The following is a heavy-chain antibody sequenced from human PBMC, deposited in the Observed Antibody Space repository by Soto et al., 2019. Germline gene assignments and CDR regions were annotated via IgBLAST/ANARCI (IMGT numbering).Heavy chain of an antibody. Sequence: QVQLVESGGDLVKPGGSLRLSCAASGFTFSDYYMSWIRQAPGKGLEWVSSITSSGSTTYYTDSVKGRFTISRDNAKNSLYLQMNRLRAEDTAVYYCARERYSYGPYYFDYWGQGTLLTVSS. V-gene: IGHV3-11*01. J-gene: IGHJ4*02. D-gene: IGHD5-18*01. CDR3: ARERYSYGPYYFDY. CDR1: GFTFSDYY. CDR2: ITSSGSTT.